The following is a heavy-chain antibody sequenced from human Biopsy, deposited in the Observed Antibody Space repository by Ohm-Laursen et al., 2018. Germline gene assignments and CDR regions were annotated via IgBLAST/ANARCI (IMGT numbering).Heavy chain of an antibody. CDR3: ARMPHFDY. CDR2: ISYTGGI. Sequence: GTLSLTCTVSGGSISGYHWSWIRQSPGKGLEWLAYISYTGGITSNPSPNGRATMSLDASKNQFSLRLIYVTAADTTVYYCARMPHFDYWGQGILVTVSS. CDR1: GGSISGYH. J-gene: IGHJ4*02. V-gene: IGHV4-59*01. D-gene: IGHD2-2*01.